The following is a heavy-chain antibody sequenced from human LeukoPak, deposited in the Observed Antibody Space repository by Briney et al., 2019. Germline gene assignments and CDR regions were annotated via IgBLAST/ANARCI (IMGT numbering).Heavy chain of an antibody. CDR2: INHSGST. J-gene: IGHJ4*02. Sequence: SETLSLTCAVYGGSFSGYYWSGIRQPPGKGLEWIGEINHSGSTNYNPSLKSRVTISVDTSKNQFSLKLSSVTAAGTAVYYCARRWLHRKGFDYWGQGTLVTVSS. CDR1: GGSFSGYY. V-gene: IGHV4-34*01. CDR3: ARRWLHRKGFDY. D-gene: IGHD5-24*01.